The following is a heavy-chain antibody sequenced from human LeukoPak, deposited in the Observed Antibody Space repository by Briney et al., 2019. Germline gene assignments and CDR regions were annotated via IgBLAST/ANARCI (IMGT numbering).Heavy chain of an antibody. CDR2: INTDGNVT. CDR1: GFTFSKYW. J-gene: IGHJ4*02. CDR3: ATKQWLAPPPDS. V-gene: IGHV3-74*01. Sequence: GGSLRLSCAASGFTFSKYWMLWVRQAPGKGLERVSRINTDGNVTTYADSVKGRFTVSRDNADNTMFLQMNSVRDEDTAVYYCATKQWLAPPPDSWGQGAPVTVPS. D-gene: IGHD6-19*01.